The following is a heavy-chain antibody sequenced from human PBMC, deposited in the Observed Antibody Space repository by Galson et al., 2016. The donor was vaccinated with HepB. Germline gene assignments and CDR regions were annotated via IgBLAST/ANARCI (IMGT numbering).Heavy chain of an antibody. V-gene: IGHV3-53*01. CDR1: GFNVRSNY. D-gene: IGHD3-22*01. Sequence: SLRLSCAGSGFNVRSNYMNWVRQAPGKGLEWVSVTYSGCATSYADSVKGRFTMSRDTSNNTVFLQMNSLRTEDTAVYYCAKNLDSGWHFPFDYWGQGILVTVSS. J-gene: IGHJ4*02. CDR3: AKNLDSGWHFPFDY. CDR2: TYSGCAT.